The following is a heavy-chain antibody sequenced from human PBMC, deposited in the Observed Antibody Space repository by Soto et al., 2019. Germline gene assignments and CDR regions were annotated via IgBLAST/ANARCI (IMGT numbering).Heavy chain of an antibody. CDR2: IIPIFGTA. J-gene: IGHJ6*02. D-gene: IGHD3-9*01. CDR1: GGTFSSYA. Sequence: GASVKVSCKASGGTFSSYAISWVRQAPGQGLEWMGGIIPIFGTANYAQKFQGRVTITADKSTSTAYMELSSLRSEDTAVYYCATSTYYNILTGYSPPLYYYGMDVWGQGTTATVSS. CDR3: ATSTYYNILTGYSPPLYYYGMDV. V-gene: IGHV1-69*06.